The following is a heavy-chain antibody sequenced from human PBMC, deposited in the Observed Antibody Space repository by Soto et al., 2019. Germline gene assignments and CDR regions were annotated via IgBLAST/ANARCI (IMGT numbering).Heavy chain of an antibody. J-gene: IGHJ4*02. D-gene: IGHD3-16*02. Sequence: GGSLRLSCAASGFTFNSYSMNWVRQAPGKGLEWVSYISSSSTTKYYTDSVKGRFTISRDDSKSIAYLQMNSLKTEDTAVYYCTRESRDYDYVWGSYRPDFDYWGQGTLVTVSS. V-gene: IGHV3-48*01. CDR2: ISSSSTTK. CDR1: GFTFNSYS. CDR3: TRESRDYDYVWGSYRPDFDY.